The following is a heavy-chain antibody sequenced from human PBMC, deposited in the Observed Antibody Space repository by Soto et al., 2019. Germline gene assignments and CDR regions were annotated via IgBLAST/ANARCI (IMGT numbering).Heavy chain of an antibody. CDR2: INTSGSDK. CDR1: GFTFITYR. Sequence: GGSLRLSCTASGFTFITYRMSWVRRAPGKGLEWVSSINTSGSDKYYADSVKGRFTISRDNAENSLYLEMNSLRGEDTAVYYCARDDDFWSGLENYYYYYGMDVWGQGTTVTVSS. V-gene: IGHV3-21*06. CDR3: ARDDDFWSGLENYYYYYGMDV. D-gene: IGHD3-3*01. J-gene: IGHJ6*02.